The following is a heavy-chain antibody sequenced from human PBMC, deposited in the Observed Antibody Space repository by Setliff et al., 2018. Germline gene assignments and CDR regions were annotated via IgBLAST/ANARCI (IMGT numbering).Heavy chain of an antibody. CDR3: VPGRGS. J-gene: IGHJ5*02. CDR2: INGDATIA. CDR1: GGSINSMSYY. V-gene: IGHV3-74*01. Sequence: ETLSLTCTVSGGSINSMSYYWGWVRQAPGKGLEWVSRINGDATIAHYADSVKGRFTISRDNAQKTLYLHMNNLRAEDTAVFYCVPGRGSWGQGALVTVSS. D-gene: IGHD6-25*01.